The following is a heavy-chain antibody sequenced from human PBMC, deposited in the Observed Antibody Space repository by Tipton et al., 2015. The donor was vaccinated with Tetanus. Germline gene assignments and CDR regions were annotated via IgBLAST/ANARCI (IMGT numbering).Heavy chain of an antibody. CDR2: MSYHGTKE. CDR1: GFTFNNYG. Sequence: SLRLSCAASGFTFNNYGMHWVRQHPGKGLEWLAVMSYHGTKEFYADSVKGRFTISRDNSKNTLYLQMHSLRPDDAAVYYCVKDRALSGYLVYFGMDAWCQGTTVIVSS. CDR3: VKDRALSGYLVYFGMDA. D-gene: IGHD5-12*01. J-gene: IGHJ6*02. V-gene: IGHV3-30*18.